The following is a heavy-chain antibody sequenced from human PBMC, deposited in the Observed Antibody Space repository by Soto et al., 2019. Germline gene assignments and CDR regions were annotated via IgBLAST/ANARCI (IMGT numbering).Heavy chain of an antibody. Sequence: LVESGGGLVQPGGSLRLSCEASGFTFSNHWMIWVRQAPGKGLAWVANVKLDASEKYYVDSVKGRFTISRDNAKSALYLQMNSLRAEDTAVYYCARAIATPRRRGDFHHFHGMGVWGQGTTVTVSS. J-gene: IGHJ6*02. V-gene: IGHV3-7*05. CDR3: ARAIATPRRRGDFHHFHGMGV. D-gene: IGHD3-16*01. CDR1: GFTFSNHW. CDR2: VKLDASEK.